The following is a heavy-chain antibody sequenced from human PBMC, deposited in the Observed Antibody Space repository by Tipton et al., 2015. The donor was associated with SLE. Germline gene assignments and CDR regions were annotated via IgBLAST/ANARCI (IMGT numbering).Heavy chain of an antibody. Sequence: SLRLSCAASGFTFSNFAIHWVRQAPGKGLEWVALISYDGSNKYYADSVKGRFTISRDNSKNTLYPQMNSLRAEDTAVYYCARVPDYYDSTGSFDYWGQGTLVTVSS. D-gene: IGHD3-22*01. V-gene: IGHV3-30-3*01. CDR2: ISYDGSNK. CDR3: ARVPDYYDSTGSFDY. CDR1: GFTFSNFA. J-gene: IGHJ4*02.